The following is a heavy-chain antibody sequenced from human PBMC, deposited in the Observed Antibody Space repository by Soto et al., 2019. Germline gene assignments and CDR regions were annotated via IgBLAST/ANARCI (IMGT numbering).Heavy chain of an antibody. CDR1: GGSISSYY. V-gene: IGHV4-59*01. Sequence: SETLSLTCTVSGGSISSYYWSWIRQPPGKGLEWIGYIYYSGSTNYNPSLKSRVTISVDTSKNQFSLKLSSVTAADTAVYYCARKNMVAHYFDYWGQGTLVTVSS. J-gene: IGHJ4*02. CDR2: IYYSGST. CDR3: ARKNMVAHYFDY. D-gene: IGHD5-12*01.